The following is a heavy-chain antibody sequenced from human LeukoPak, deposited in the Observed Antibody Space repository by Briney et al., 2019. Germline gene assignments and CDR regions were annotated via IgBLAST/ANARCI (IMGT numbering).Heavy chain of an antibody. CDR1: GYIFTRYG. J-gene: IGHJ5*02. Sequence: GASVKVSCKASGYIFTRYGISWVRQAPGQGLEWMGWINPNSGGTYYAQKFQGRVTMTRDTSISTAHMELSRLRSDDTAVYFCARSLGVGAAEVNWFDPWGQGTLVTVSS. V-gene: IGHV1-2*02. CDR3: ARSLGVGAAEVNWFDP. D-gene: IGHD1-26*01. CDR2: INPNSGGT.